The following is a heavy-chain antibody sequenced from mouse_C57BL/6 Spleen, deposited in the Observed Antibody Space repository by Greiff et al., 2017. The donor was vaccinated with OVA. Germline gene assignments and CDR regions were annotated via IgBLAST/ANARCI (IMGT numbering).Heavy chain of an antibody. CDR1: GYTFTGYW. D-gene: IGHD3-2*02. CDR2: ILPGSGST. Sequence: QVHVKQSGAELMKPGASVKLSCKATGYTFTGYWIEWVKQRPGHGLEWIGEILPGSGSTNYNEKFKGKATFTADTTSNTAYMQLSSLTTEDSAIYYCAILSSGYVYYAMDYWGQGTSVTVSS. CDR3: AILSSGYVYYAMDY. V-gene: IGHV1-9*01. J-gene: IGHJ4*01.